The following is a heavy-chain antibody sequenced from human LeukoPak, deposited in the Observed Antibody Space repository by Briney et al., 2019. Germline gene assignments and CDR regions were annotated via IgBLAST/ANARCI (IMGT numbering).Heavy chain of an antibody. J-gene: IGHJ3*02. CDR3: ARGQYCSSTSCYVIGAFDI. Sequence: PGGSLRLSCAGSGFTFSSYSMNWVRQAPGKGLEWVSAISGSGNSTYYADSVKGRFTISRDNSKNTLHLQMNTLRAEDTALYYCARGQYCSSTSCYVIGAFDIWGQGTMVTVSS. D-gene: IGHD2-2*01. CDR1: GFTFSSYS. CDR2: ISGSGNST. V-gene: IGHV3-23*01.